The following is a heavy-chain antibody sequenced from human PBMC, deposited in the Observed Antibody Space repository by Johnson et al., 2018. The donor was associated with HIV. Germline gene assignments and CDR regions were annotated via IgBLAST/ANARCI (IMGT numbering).Heavy chain of an antibody. Sequence: EQLVESGGGVVRPGGSLRLSCAASGFTFEDYGMSWVRQPPGKGLEWVSGINWSGGSTAYADSMKGRFTISRDNDKKSLYLHVNSLRAEDTAFYYCARGKGAAAGLDAFDIWGQGTMVTVSS. CDR1: GFTFEDYG. D-gene: IGHD6-13*01. CDR2: INWSGGST. J-gene: IGHJ3*02. V-gene: IGHV3-20*04. CDR3: ARGKGAAAGLDAFDI.